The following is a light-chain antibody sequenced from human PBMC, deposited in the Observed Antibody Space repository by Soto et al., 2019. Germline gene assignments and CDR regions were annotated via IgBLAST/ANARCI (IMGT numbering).Light chain of an antibody. Sequence: ETVLTQSPATLSLSPGETATLSCRASESVDIYLAWYQQKPGQTPRLLIYHASNRATGIPARFSGSGSGTDFTLTISSLEPEDSAVYYCQQRRNWPPLTFGGGTRVDI. CDR3: QQRRNWPPLT. V-gene: IGKV3-11*01. CDR2: HAS. CDR1: ESVDIY. J-gene: IGKJ4*01.